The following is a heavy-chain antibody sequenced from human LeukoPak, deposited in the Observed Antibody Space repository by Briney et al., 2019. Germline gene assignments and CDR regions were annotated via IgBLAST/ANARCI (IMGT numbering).Heavy chain of an antibody. CDR2: ISSSGDTI. V-gene: IGHV3-11*01. J-gene: IGHJ4*02. Sequence: PGGCLRLSCAASGFTRRHYYMTWIRQAPGKGLEWLSCISSSGDTIYYADSVKGRFTVSRDNAENSLYLQMNSLRAEDTAMYYCARQGSEIDYWGQGTLVTVSS. CDR1: GFTRRHYY. CDR3: ARQGSEIDY.